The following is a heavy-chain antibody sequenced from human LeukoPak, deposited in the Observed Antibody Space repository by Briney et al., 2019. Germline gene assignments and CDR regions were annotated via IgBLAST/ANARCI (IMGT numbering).Heavy chain of an antibody. CDR3: AKEQSSGWVDY. J-gene: IGHJ4*02. CDR1: GFTFRSFG. D-gene: IGHD6-19*01. V-gene: IGHV3-30*18. CDR2: ISYDGSNK. Sequence: PGGSLRLSCAASGFTFRSFGMHWVRQAPGKGLEWVAVISYDGSNKYYADSVKGRFTISRDNSKNTLYLQMNSLRAEDTAVYYCAKEQSSGWVDYWGQGTLVTVSS.